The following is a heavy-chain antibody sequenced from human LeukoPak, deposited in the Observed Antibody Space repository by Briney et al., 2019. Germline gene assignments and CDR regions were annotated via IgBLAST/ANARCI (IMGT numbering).Heavy chain of an antibody. CDR1: GYTFTSYN. J-gene: IGHJ4*02. CDR3: ALLRMFDRESGKPYFADY. D-gene: IGHD3-10*02. Sequence: ASVKVSCKASGYTFTSYNINWVRQATGQGLEWMGWMNPNSGNTGYAQKFQGRVTMTRNTSISTAYMELSSLRSEDTAVYYCALLRMFDRESGKPYFADYWGQGTLVTVSS. CDR2: MNPNSGNT. V-gene: IGHV1-8*01.